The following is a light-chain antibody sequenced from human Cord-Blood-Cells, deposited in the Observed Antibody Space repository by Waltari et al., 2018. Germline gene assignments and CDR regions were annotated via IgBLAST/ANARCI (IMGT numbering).Light chain of an antibody. V-gene: IGLV2-14*01. Sequence: QSALTQPASVSGSPGQSITVSCTGTSSDVGGYNDVYWYQQHPDNAPKLMIYDVSTRPSGVSNRFSGSKSGNTASLTISGLQAEDEADYYCSSYTSSSTWVFGGGTKLTVL. CDR1: SSDVGGYND. CDR2: DVS. J-gene: IGLJ3*02. CDR3: SSYTSSSTWV.